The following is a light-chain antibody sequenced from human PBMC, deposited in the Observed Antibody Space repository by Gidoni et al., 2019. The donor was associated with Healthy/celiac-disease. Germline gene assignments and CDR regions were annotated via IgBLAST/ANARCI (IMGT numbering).Light chain of an antibody. CDR1: QGISSY. CDR2: AAS. J-gene: IGKJ3*01. Sequence: AIRLTQSPSSFSASTGDRVTITCRASQGISSYLVWYQQKPGKAPKLLIYAASTLQSGVPSRFSGSGSGTDFTLTISCLQSEDFATYYCQQYYSYPPTFGPGTKVDIK. V-gene: IGKV1-8*01. CDR3: QQYYSYPPT.